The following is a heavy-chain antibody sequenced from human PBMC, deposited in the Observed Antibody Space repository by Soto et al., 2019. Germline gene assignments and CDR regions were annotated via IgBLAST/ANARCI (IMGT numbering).Heavy chain of an antibody. Sequence: GASVKVSCKASGYTFTSYGSSWVRQAPGQGLEWMGWISAYNGNTNYAQKLQGRVTMTTDTSTSTAYMELRSLRSDDTAVYYCARDRSRYRGFNAFDIWGQGTMVTVSS. CDR1: GYTFTSYG. J-gene: IGHJ3*02. D-gene: IGHD3-10*01. CDR3: ARDRSRYRGFNAFDI. V-gene: IGHV1-18*01. CDR2: ISAYNGNT.